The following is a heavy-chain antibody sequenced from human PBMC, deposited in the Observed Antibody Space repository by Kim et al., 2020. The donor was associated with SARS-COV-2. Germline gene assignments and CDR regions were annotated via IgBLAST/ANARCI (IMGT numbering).Heavy chain of an antibody. CDR2: ISYDGSNK. V-gene: IGHV3-30*04. D-gene: IGHD2-15*01. J-gene: IGHJ5*02. Sequence: GGSLRLSCAASGFTFSSYAMHWVRQAPGKGLEWVAVISYDGSNKYYVDSVKGRFTISRDNSKNTLYLQMNSLRAEDTAVYYCARDRMGYCSGGSCYSGWFDPWGQGTLVTVSS. CDR3: ARDRMGYCSGGSCYSGWFDP. CDR1: GFTFSSYA.